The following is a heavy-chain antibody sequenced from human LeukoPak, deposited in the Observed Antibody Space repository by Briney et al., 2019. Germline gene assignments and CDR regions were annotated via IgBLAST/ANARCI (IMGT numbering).Heavy chain of an antibody. CDR3: AKLPSYSGRPGAYYFDY. V-gene: IGHV3-30-3*02. Sequence: GGSLRLSCAASGFTFSSYAMHWVRQAPGKGLEWVAVISYDGSNKYYADSVKGRFTISRDNSKNTLYLQMNSLRAEDTAVYYCAKLPSYSGRPGAYYFDYWGQGTLVTVPS. J-gene: IGHJ4*02. CDR2: ISYDGSNK. CDR1: GFTFSSYA. D-gene: IGHD1-26*01.